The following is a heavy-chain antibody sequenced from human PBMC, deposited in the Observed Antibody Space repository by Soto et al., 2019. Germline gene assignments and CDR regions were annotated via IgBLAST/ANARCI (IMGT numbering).Heavy chain of an antibody. CDR1: GYTFTGYY. D-gene: IGHD3-10*01. V-gene: IGHV1-2*04. CDR3: ARITMVRGVIITFDY. CDR2: INPNSGGT. Sequence: ASVKVSCKASGYTFTGYYMHWVRQAPGQGLEWMGWINPNSGGTNYAQKFQGWVTMTRDTSISTAYMELSRLRSDDTAVYYCARITMVRGVIITFDYWGQGTLVTVSS. J-gene: IGHJ4*02.